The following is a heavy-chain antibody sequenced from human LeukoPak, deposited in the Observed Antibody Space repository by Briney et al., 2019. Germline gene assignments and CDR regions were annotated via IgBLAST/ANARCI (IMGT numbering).Heavy chain of an antibody. CDR1: GESFSGYY. CDR2: INHSGST. Sequence: SETLSLTCAVHGESFSGYYWSWIRQPPGKGVEWMGEINHSGSTNYNPSLKRRVAISVDTSKNQFSLKLSSVTAADTAVYYCARGYCSGGSCGSTYYYYGMDVWGKGTTVTVSS. CDR3: ARGYCSGGSCGSTYYYYGMDV. D-gene: IGHD2-15*01. V-gene: IGHV4-34*01. J-gene: IGHJ6*01.